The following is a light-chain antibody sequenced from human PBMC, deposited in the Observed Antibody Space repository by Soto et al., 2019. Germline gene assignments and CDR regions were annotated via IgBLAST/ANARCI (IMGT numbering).Light chain of an antibody. CDR1: QNVTTS. V-gene: IGKV3-15*01. CDR3: QQYNTWWT. J-gene: IGKJ1*01. Sequence: EMVVTQSPANLSVSPGERATLSCTASQNVTTSLAWYQQKAGQSPRLLIYDASTRAAGIPDRFNGGGSGTEFTLTITSLQSEDFALYFCQQYNTWWTFGQGTRVQI. CDR2: DAS.